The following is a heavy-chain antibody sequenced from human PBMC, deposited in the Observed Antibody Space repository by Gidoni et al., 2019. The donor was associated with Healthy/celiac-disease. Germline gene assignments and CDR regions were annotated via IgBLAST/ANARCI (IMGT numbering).Heavy chain of an antibody. Sequence: EVQLVESGGGLVQPGGSLRLSCAASGFTFSSYSMNWVRQAPGKGLEWVSYISSSSSTIYYADSVKGRFTISRDNAKNSLYLQMNSLRAEDTAVYYCARDSRPSPTAANYCYYYGMDVWGQGTTVTVSS. J-gene: IGHJ6*02. CDR2: ISSSSSTI. V-gene: IGHV3-48*01. D-gene: IGHD6-13*01. CDR1: GFTFSSYS. CDR3: ARDSRPSPTAANYCYYYGMDV.